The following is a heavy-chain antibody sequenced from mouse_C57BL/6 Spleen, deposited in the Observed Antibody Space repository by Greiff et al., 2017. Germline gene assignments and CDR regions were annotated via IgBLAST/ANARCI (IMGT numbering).Heavy chain of an antibody. Sequence: QVQLQQSGAELVKPGATVKISCKASGYAFSSYWMNWVKQRPGKGLEWIGQIYPGDGDTNYNGKFKGKATLTADKSSSTAYMQLSSLAAEDSAVYFCAREDWVAYWGQGTLVTVSA. J-gene: IGHJ3*01. CDR2: IYPGDGDT. V-gene: IGHV1-80*01. CDR1: GYAFSSYW. CDR3: AREDWVAY.